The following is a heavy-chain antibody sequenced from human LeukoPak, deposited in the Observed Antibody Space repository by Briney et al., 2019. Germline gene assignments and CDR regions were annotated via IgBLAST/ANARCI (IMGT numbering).Heavy chain of an antibody. J-gene: IGHJ3*01. CDR1: RFTFNNYW. V-gene: IGHV3-7*01. CDR2: IREDGGEE. Sequence: GGSLRLSCTASRFTFNNYWMTWVRRAPGKGLEWVANIREDGGEEYYVDSVKGRFTISRDNAKKSLYLQMNSLRVEDTGIYYCARDKERGSTSGSSFHLWGQGTMVTVSS. CDR3: ARDKERGSTSGSSFHL. D-gene: IGHD1-26*01.